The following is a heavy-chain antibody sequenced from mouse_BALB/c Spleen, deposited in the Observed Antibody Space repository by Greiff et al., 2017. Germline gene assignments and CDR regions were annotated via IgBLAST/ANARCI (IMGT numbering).Heavy chain of an antibody. CDR1: GFNIKDTY. J-gene: IGHJ4*01. V-gene: IGHV14-3*02. D-gene: IGHD2-1*01. CDR3: ARVGGNNAMDY. CDR2: IDPANGNT. Sequence: EVQVVESGAELVKPGASVKLSCTASGFNIKDTYMHWVKQRPEQGLEWIGRIDPANGNTKYDPKFQGKATITADTSSNTAYLQLSSLTSEDTAVYYCARVGGNNAMDYWGQGTSVTVSS.